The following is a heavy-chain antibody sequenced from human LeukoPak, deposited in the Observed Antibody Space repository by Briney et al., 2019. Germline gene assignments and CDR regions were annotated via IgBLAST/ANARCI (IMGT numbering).Heavy chain of an antibody. V-gene: IGHV1-2*02. Sequence: ASVKVCCKASGYTFTGYYMHWVRQAPGQGLEWMGWINPNSGGTNYAQKFQGRVTMTRDTSISTAYMELSRLRSDDTAVYYCARDARKVITEYYFDYWGQGTLVTVSS. D-gene: IGHD2-21*01. CDR2: INPNSGGT. J-gene: IGHJ4*02. CDR3: ARDARKVITEYYFDY. CDR1: GYTFTGYY.